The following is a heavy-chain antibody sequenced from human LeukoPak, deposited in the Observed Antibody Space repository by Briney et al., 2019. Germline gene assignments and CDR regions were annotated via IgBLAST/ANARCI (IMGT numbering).Heavy chain of an antibody. CDR1: GYTFTGYY. V-gene: IGHV1-2*02. J-gene: IGHJ4*02. Sequence: ASVKVSCKASGYTFTGYYMHWVRQAPGQGLEWMGWINPNSGGTNYGQEFQGRVTMTRDTSISTAYMELSRLRSDDTAVYYCARDGYDWNGDDYWGQGTLVTVSS. CDR2: INPNSGGT. D-gene: IGHD1-20*01. CDR3: ARDGYDWNGDDY.